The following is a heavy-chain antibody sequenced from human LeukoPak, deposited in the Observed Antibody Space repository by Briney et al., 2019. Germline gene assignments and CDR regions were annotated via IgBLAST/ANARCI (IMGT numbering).Heavy chain of an antibody. CDR2: IIPILGIA. D-gene: IGHD5-18*01. Sequence: SVKVSCKASGGTFSSYTISWVRQAPGHRLECMGSIIPILGIANYAQKFQGRVTITADKSTSTAYMELSSLRSEDTAVYYCARGEPVGYGPFDYWGQGTLVTVSS. V-gene: IGHV1-69*02. CDR1: GGTFSSYT. J-gene: IGHJ4*02. CDR3: ARGEPVGYGPFDY.